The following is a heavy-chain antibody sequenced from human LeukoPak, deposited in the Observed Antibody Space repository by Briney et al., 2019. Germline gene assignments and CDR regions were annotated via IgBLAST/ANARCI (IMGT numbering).Heavy chain of an antibody. V-gene: IGHV4-4*07. CDR1: GGSISSYY. Sequence: HPSETLSLTCTVSGGSISSYYGSWIRQPAGKGLEWIGRIYTSGSTNYNPSLKSRVTMSVDTSKNQFSLKLSSVTAADTAVYYCARDQRYSSGSSLVGRWFDPWGQGTLVTVSS. CDR3: ARDQRYSSGSSLVGRWFDP. D-gene: IGHD6-19*01. CDR2: IYTSGST. J-gene: IGHJ5*02.